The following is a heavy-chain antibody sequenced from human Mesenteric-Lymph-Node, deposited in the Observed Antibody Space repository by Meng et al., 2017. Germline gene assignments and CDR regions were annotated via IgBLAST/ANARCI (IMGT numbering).Heavy chain of an antibody. D-gene: IGHD6-19*01. CDR3: ARVYSSGWYGYYYYGMDV. CDR2: IIPIFGTA. CDR1: GGTFSSYA. V-gene: IGHV1-69*06. J-gene: IGHJ6*02. Sequence: SVKVSCKASGGTFSSYAISWVRQAPGQGLEWMGGIIPIFGTANYAQKFQGRVTITADKSTSTAYMELSSLRSADTAVYYCARVYSSGWYGYYYYGMDVWDQGTTVTVSS.